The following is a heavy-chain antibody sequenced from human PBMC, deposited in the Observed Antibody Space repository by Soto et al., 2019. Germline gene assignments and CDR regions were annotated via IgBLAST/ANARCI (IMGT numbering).Heavy chain of an antibody. J-gene: IGHJ5*02. CDR1: GGSISSGGYS. V-gene: IGHV4-30-2*01. CDR3: ARVVDTAMVNWFDP. D-gene: IGHD5-18*01. CDR2: IYHSGST. Sequence: SETLSLTCAVSGGSISSGGYSWSWIRQPPGKGLEWIGYIYHSGSTYYNPSLKSQVTISVDRSKNQFSLKLSSVTAADTAVYYCARVVDTAMVNWFDPWGQGTLVTVS.